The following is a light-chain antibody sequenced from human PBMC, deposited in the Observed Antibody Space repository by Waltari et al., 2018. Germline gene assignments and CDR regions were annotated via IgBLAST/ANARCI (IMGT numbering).Light chain of an antibody. V-gene: IGLV1-47*01. Sequence: QSVLTQPPSTSGTPGQRVTISCSGSSSHLGTNFVYWYQQLPGTAPKLLIFKDNQRPSGVPDRFSDSRSGTSASLAISGLRSEDEADYYCAAWDDSLSRLVFGGGTKLTVL. CDR1: SSHLGTNF. CDR3: AAWDDSLSRLV. J-gene: IGLJ3*02. CDR2: KDN.